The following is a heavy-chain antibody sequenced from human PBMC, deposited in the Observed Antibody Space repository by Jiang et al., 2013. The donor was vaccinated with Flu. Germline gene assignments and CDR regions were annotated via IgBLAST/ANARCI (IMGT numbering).Heavy chain of an antibody. J-gene: IGHJ6*03. CDR3: ARDGGPYYDFWSGYPNLYYYYYMDV. CDR2: IIPIFGTA. D-gene: IGHD3-3*01. CDR1: GGTFSSYA. V-gene: IGHV1-69*01. Sequence: GAEVKKPGSSVKVSCKASGGTFSSYAISWVRQAPGQGLEWMGGIIPIFGTANYAQKFQGRVTITADESTSTAYMELSSLRSEDTAVYYCARDGGPYYDFWSGYPNLYYYYYMDVWAKGPRSPSP.